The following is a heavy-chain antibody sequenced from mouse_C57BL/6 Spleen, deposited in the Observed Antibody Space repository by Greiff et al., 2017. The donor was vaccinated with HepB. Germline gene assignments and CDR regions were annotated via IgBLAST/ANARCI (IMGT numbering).Heavy chain of an antibody. CDR2: IYPGDGDT. V-gene: IGHV1-80*01. CDR3: ARSPLYSGSSYFYAMDY. CDR1: GYAFSSYW. J-gene: IGHJ4*01. D-gene: IGHD1-1*01. Sequence: QVQLQQSGAELVKPGASVKISCKASGYAFSSYWMNWVKQRPGKGLEWIGQIYPGDGDTNYNGKFKGKATLTADKSSSTAYMQLSSLTSEDSAVYFCARSPLYSGSSYFYAMDYWGQGTSVTVSS.